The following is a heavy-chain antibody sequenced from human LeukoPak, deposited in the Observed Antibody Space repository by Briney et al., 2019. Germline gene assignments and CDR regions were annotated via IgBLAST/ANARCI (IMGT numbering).Heavy chain of an antibody. CDR3: ARDFMYNVNCAGC. Sequence: PGGSLRLSCAVSGFTFSSYAMTWVRQAPGKGLEWVSAISGSGSTTDYADSVRGRFTISRDNAKNTLYLQMNSLRAEDTAVYYCARDFMYNVNCAGCWGQRTLVTVSS. J-gene: IGHJ4*02. D-gene: IGHD1-14*01. CDR2: ISGSGSTT. CDR1: GFTFSSYA. V-gene: IGHV3-23*01.